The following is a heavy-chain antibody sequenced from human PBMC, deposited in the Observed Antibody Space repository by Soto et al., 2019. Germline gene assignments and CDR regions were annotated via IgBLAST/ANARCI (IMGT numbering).Heavy chain of an antibody. J-gene: IGHJ4*02. CDR2: IYYSGST. D-gene: IGHD1-20*01. Sequence: QVQLQESGPGLVKPSQTLSLTCTVSGGSISSGGYYWSWIRQHPGKGLEWIGYIYYSGSTYYNPSLKXXVXIXXDTSKNQFSLKLSSVTAADTAVYYCATYNWNYVVYWGQGTLVTVSS. CDR1: GGSISSGGYY. CDR3: ATYNWNYVVY. V-gene: IGHV4-31*01.